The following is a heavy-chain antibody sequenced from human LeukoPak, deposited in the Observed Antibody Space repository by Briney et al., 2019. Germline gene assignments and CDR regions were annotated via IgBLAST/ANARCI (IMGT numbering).Heavy chain of an antibody. D-gene: IGHD3-3*01. CDR1: GWSISSYY. CDR2: IYYSGST. Sequence: PPGTLFPTRTVSGWSISSYYWNWIRQPPGKGLEWVGVIYYSGSTNYNPSLKSRVTISVDTSKNQFSLKLSSVTAADTAVYYCARDSGITIFGVVRPGAFDIWGQGTMVTVSS. V-gene: IGHV4-59*01. CDR3: ARDSGITIFGVVRPGAFDI. J-gene: IGHJ3*02.